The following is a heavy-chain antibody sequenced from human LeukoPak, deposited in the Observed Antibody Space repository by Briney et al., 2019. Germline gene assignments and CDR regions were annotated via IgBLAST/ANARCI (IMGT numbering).Heavy chain of an antibody. D-gene: IGHD2-2*01. CDR3: ARYCSSSSCSGPYHFDC. CDR1: GGTIRGYD. CDR2: ISDSGTT. V-gene: IGHV4-59*01. J-gene: IGHJ4*02. Sequence: SETLSLTCSVSGGTIRGYDGSWIRQPPGKGLEWIGYISDSGTTNYNPSLKSRVTISVDTSKNQFSLKLSSVTTADSVVYYWARYCSSSSCSGPYHFDCWGQGTLVTVSS.